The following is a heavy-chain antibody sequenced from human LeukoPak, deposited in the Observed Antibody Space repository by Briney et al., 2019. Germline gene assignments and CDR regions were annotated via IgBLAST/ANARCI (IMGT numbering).Heavy chain of an antibody. Sequence: PGGSLRLSCAASGFTFSSYEMNWVRQAPGKGLEWVSYISSSGSTIYYADSVKGRFTISRDNAKNSLYLQMNSLRAEDTAVYYCASLGVPLYYYYYMDVWGKGTTVTVSS. CDR3: ASLGVPLYYYYYMDV. CDR2: ISSSGSTI. V-gene: IGHV3-48*03. CDR1: GFTFSSYE. D-gene: IGHD3-16*01. J-gene: IGHJ6*03.